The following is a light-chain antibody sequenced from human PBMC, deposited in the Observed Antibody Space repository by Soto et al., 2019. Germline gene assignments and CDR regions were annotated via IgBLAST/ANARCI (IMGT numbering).Light chain of an antibody. CDR1: NSDVGGYNY. CDR2: DVT. V-gene: IGLV2-11*01. CDR3: CSYAGSFIYV. Sequence: QSALTQPRSVSGSPGQSVTVSCTGTNSDVGGYNYVSWYQQHPGQAPKLIIYDVTQRPSGVSDRFSGSKSGNTASLTISGLQGDDEADYYCCSYAGSFIYVFGTGTKATAL. J-gene: IGLJ1*01.